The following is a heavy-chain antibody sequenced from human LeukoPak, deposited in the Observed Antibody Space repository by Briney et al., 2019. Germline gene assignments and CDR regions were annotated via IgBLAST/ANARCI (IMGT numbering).Heavy chain of an antibody. CDR3: ARQDGSYSNWFDP. CDR2: IYYSGST. V-gene: IGHV4-39*01. CDR1: GGSISSSRYY. J-gene: IGHJ5*02. Sequence: SEALSLTCTVSGGSISSSRYYWGWIRQPPGKGLEWIGTIYYSGSTYYNPSLKSRVTISVDTSKNQFSLKLGSVTATDTAVYYCARQDGSYSNWFDPWGQGTLVTVSS. D-gene: IGHD1-26*01.